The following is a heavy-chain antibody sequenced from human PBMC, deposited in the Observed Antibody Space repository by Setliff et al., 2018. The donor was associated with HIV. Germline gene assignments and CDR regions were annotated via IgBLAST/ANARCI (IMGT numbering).Heavy chain of an antibody. J-gene: IGHJ6*02. CDR2: MNPNSGNT. Sequence: ASVKVSCKPSGSTFSTYDINWVRQATGQGLEWMGWMNPNSGNTGYAQKFQGRVTMTRNTSIGTAYMELSSLRSDDTAVYYCASSWSRIRYYGMDVWGQGTTVTVSS. V-gene: IGHV1-8*01. CDR3: ASSWSRIRYYGMDV. D-gene: IGHD6-13*01. CDR1: GSTFSTYD.